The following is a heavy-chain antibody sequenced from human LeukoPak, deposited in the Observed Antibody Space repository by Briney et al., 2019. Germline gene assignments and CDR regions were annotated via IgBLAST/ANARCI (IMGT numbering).Heavy chain of an antibody. CDR3: ARGLIVVVSLDAFDI. J-gene: IGHJ3*02. Sequence: PSETLSLTCIVSGGSISRYYWSWIRQPPGKGLEWVGYISYSGSTNYNPSLKSRVTISVDTSKNQFSLELSSVTAADTAVYYCARGLIVVVSLDAFDIWGQGTMVTVSS. V-gene: IGHV4-59*12. CDR1: GGSISRYY. D-gene: IGHD3-22*01. CDR2: ISYSGST.